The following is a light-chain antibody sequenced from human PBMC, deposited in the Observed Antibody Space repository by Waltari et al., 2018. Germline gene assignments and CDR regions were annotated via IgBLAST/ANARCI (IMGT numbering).Light chain of an antibody. J-gene: IGKJ4*01. CDR3: QQCDRSPLT. V-gene: IGKV3-20*01. CDR1: QSVTSSY. CDR2: GAS. Sequence: IVFTQSPGTLSLSPGERATLSCRASQSVTSSYLAWYQQKPGQAPRLLIYGASTRATGIPDRFSGSGSGTDFTLTISRLEPEDFAVYYCQQCDRSPLTFGGGTKVEIK.